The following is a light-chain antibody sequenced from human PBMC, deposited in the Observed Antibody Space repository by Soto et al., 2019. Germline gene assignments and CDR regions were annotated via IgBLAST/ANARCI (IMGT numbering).Light chain of an antibody. J-gene: IGLJ1*01. CDR3: SSYTTSNTRQIV. CDR1: SSDVGGYNY. Sequence: QSVLTQPASVSGSPGQSITISCTGTSSDVGGYNYVSWYQHHPGKAPKLMIFDVSNRPSGVSNRFSCSKSGNTASLTISGLQPEDEADYYCSSYTTSNTRQIVFGIGTKATVL. V-gene: IGLV2-14*03. CDR2: DVS.